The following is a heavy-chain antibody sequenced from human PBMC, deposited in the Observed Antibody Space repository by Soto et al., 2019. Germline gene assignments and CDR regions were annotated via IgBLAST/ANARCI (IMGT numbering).Heavy chain of an antibody. V-gene: IGHV3-9*01. CDR1: GFTFDDYA. CDR2: ISWNRGSI. J-gene: IGHJ6*02. D-gene: IGHD6-19*01. CDR3: AKDISSGGGNYYFGMDV. Sequence: QPGGSLRLSCAASGFTFDDYAMHWVRQAPGKGLEWVSGISWNRGSIRYADSVKGRFTISRDNAKNSLYLQMNSLRPEDTALYYCAKDISSGGGNYYFGMDVWGQGTTVTVSS.